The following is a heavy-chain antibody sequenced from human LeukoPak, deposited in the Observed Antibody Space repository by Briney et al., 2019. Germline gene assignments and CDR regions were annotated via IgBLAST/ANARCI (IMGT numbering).Heavy chain of an antibody. J-gene: IGHJ4*02. CDR1: GYSFSIHW. D-gene: IGHD3-10*01. CDR2: IYPDDSDT. V-gene: IGHV5-51*01. CDR3: ARLDYYGSSYYFDY. Sequence: GESLKISCKGSGYSFSIHWIGRVRQMPGKGLEWMGIIYPDDSDTRYSPSFQGQVTISADKSISTAFLQWSSLKASDTAMYYCARLDYYGSSYYFDYWGQGTLVTVSS.